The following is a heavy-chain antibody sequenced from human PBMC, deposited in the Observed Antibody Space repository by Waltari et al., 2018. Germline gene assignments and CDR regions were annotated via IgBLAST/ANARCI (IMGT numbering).Heavy chain of an antibody. CDR1: GGTVGTYA. J-gene: IGHJ3*01. CDR2: IIPIYGTP. V-gene: IGHV1-69*12. CDR3: AKRIVGGPFDV. Sequence: QVHLVQSGAEVRKPGSSVKVSCEASGGTVGTYAIRWVRQAPGQGLEWMGGIIPIYGTPNYAQKFQGRVNVAADELTTTAYMELSSLRSDDTAVYYCAKRIVGGPFDVWGQGTMVTVSS. D-gene: IGHD1-26*01.